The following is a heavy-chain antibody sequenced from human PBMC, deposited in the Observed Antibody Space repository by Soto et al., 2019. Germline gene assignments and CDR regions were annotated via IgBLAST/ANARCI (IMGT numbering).Heavy chain of an antibody. V-gene: IGHV1-18*01. CDR2: IIAYNGNT. CDR1: GYTFTSYG. Sequence: ASVKVSCKASGYTFTSYGISWVRQAPGQELERMGWIIAYNGNTNYAQKFQGRVTMTTDTSTNTAYMELSSLRSEDTALYYCAREDIVATMSLDFWGQGTLVTVSS. CDR3: AREDIVATMSLDF. D-gene: IGHD5-12*01. J-gene: IGHJ4*02.